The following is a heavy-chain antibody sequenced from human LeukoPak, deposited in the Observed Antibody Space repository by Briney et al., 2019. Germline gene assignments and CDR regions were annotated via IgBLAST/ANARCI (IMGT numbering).Heavy chain of an antibody. CDR1: GGTFSSYA. V-gene: IGHV1-69*13. J-gene: IGHJ6*04. CDR3: ARHIWFGELGV. CDR2: IIPIFGTA. D-gene: IGHD3-10*01. Sequence: GASVKVSCKASGGTFSSYAISWGRQAPGQELEWMGGIIPIFGTANYAQKFQGRVTITADESTSTAYMELSSLRSEDTAVYYCARHIWFGELGVWGKGTTVTISS.